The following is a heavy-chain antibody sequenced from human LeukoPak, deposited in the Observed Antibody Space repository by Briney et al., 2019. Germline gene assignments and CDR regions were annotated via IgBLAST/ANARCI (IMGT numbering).Heavy chain of an antibody. J-gene: IGHJ4*02. CDR1: GYAFTSYG. CDR2: ISAYNGNT. Sequence: ASVKVSCKASGYAFTSYGISWVRQAPGQGLEWMGWISAYNGNTNYAQKLQGRVTMTTDTSTSTAYMELRSLRSDDTAVYYCARDIVVVTAIPLDYWGQGTLVTVSS. D-gene: IGHD2-21*02. V-gene: IGHV1-18*01. CDR3: ARDIVVVTAIPLDY.